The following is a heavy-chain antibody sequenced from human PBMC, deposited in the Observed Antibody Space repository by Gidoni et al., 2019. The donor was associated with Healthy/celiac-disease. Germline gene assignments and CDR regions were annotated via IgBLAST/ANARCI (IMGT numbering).Heavy chain of an antibody. CDR1: GFTFSSYS. Sequence: EVQLVESGGGLVQPGGSLRLSCAASGFTFSSYSMNWVRQAPGKGLEWVSYISSSSSTIYYADSVKGRSTISRDNDKNSLYLQMISLRDEDTAVYYCATQGDGYNPLGYWGQGTLVTVSS. CDR3: ATQGDGYNPLGY. J-gene: IGHJ4*02. V-gene: IGHV3-48*02. D-gene: IGHD2-21*01. CDR2: ISSSSSTI.